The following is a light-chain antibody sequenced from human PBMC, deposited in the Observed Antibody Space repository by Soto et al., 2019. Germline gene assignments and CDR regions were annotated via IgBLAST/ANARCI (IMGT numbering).Light chain of an antibody. Sequence: EIVLTQSPATLSLSPGERATLSCRASQSVSSYLAWYQQKPGQAPRLLIYDASNRATGIPARFSGSGSGTDFTLTISSLEPEDFAIYYCQQRSSWPPPTFGGGTRVDMK. CDR1: QSVSSY. V-gene: IGKV3-11*01. CDR2: DAS. CDR3: QQRSSWPPPT. J-gene: IGKJ4*01.